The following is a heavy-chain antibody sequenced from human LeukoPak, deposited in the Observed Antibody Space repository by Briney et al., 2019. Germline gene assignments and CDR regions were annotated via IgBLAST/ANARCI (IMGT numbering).Heavy chain of an antibody. CDR1: GFTFSGYW. D-gene: IGHD2-21*01. CDR3: VRDCGFHTFDY. CDR2: IKEDGSEK. Sequence: GGSLRLSCAASGFTFSGYWMTWVRQAPGRGLEYVVNIKEDGSEKYYVDSVKGRFTISRDNTKNSLYLQMSSLRGDDTAVYYCVRDCGFHTFDYWGQGTLVTVSS. V-gene: IGHV3-7*05. J-gene: IGHJ4*02.